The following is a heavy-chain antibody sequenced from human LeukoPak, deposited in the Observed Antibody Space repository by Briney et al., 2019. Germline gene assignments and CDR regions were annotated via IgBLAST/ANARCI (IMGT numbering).Heavy chain of an antibody. V-gene: IGHV1-18*01. D-gene: IGHD6-6*01. CDR1: GYTFTSYG. Sequence: ASVKVSCKASGYTFTSYGISWVRQAPGQGLEWMGWISAYNGNTHYAQKLQGRVTMTTDTSTSTVYMELRSLRSGDTAVYYCARVSSIAALHWFDPWGQGTLVTVSS. CDR2: ISAYNGNT. J-gene: IGHJ5*02. CDR3: ARVSSIAALHWFDP.